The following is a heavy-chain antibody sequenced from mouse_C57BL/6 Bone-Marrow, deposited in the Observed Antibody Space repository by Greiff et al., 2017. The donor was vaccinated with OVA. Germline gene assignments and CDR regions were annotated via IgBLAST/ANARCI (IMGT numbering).Heavy chain of an antibody. Sequence: EVHLVESGGGLVKPGGSLKLSCAASGFTFSDYGMHWVRQAPEKGLEWVAYISSGSSTIYYADTVKGRFTISRDNAKNTLFLQMTSLRSEDTAMYYCAIYYYGSSYENAMDYWGQGTSVTVSS. J-gene: IGHJ4*01. CDR3: AIYYYGSSYENAMDY. V-gene: IGHV5-17*01. CDR1: GFTFSDYG. CDR2: ISSGSSTI. D-gene: IGHD1-1*01.